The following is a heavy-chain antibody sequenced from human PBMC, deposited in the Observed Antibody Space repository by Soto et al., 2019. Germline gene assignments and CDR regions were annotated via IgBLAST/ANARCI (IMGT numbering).Heavy chain of an antibody. CDR3: ATTNYYDSSGYYHTWFDP. CDR1: GYTLTELS. CDR2: FDPEDGET. Sequence: ASVKVSCKVSGYTLTELSMHWVRQAPGKGLEWMGGFDPEDGETIYAQKFQGRVTMTEDTSTDTAYMELSSLRSEDTAVYYCATTNYYDSSGYYHTWFDPWGKGTLVTVAS. D-gene: IGHD3-22*01. J-gene: IGHJ5*02. V-gene: IGHV1-24*01.